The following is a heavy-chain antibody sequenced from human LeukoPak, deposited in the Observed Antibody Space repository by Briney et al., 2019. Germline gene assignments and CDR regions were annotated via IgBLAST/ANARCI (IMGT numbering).Heavy chain of an antibody. J-gene: IGHJ6*03. CDR2: IYYSGRT. V-gene: IGHV4-59*01. CDR1: GGSISSYY. CDR3: ARGEAAYCGGDCYPPHFLYYYYYMDV. D-gene: IGHD2-21*02. Sequence: SETLSLTCTVSGGSISSYYWSWIRQPPGKGLEWIGYIYYSGRTNYNPSLKSRVPISVDTSKNQFSLKLSSVTAADTAVYYCARGEAAYCGGDCYPPHFLYYYYYMDVWGKGTTVTVSS.